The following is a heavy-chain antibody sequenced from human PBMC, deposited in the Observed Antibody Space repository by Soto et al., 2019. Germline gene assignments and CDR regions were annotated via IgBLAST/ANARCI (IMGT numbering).Heavy chain of an antibody. Sequence: GGSLRLSCAASGFTFSSYSMNWVRQAPGKGLEWVSSISSSSSYIYYADSVKGRFTISRDNAKNSLYLQMNSLRAEDTAVYYCATHTRAAGPDYYWGHGTLVTVSS. CDR2: ISSSSSYI. D-gene: IGHD6-13*01. V-gene: IGHV3-21*01. CDR1: GFTFSSYS. J-gene: IGHJ4*01. CDR3: ATHTRAAGPDYY.